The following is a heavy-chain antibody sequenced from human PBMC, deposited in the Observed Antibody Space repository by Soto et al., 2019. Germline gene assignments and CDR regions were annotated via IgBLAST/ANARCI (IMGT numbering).Heavy chain of an antibody. CDR1: GYSFTSHW. J-gene: IGHJ4*02. V-gene: IGHV5-10-1*01. Sequence: EVQLVQSGAEVKKPGESLRISCKGSGYSFTSHWISWVRQMPGKGLEWMGRIDPADSYTNYSPSFQGHVTISADKSISTVYLQWSSLKASDTAMYYCARLPFDGDGAKANDYWGQGTLVTVSS. CDR3: ARLPFDGDGAKANDY. D-gene: IGHD2-21*02. CDR2: IDPADSYT.